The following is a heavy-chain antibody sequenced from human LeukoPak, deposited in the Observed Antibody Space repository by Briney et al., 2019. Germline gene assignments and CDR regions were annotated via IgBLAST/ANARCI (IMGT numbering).Heavy chain of an antibody. J-gene: IGHJ4*02. D-gene: IGHD6-19*01. CDR2: INSDGSAT. CDR3: ARVLSGAVGGNDY. Sequence: PGGSLRLSCAASGFTFSSYWMHWVRQAPGKGLVWVSRINSDGSATTYADSVKGRFTISRDNAKNTLYLQMNSLRAEDTAVYYCARVLSGAVGGNDYWGQGTLVTVSS. CDR1: GFTFSSYW. V-gene: IGHV3-74*01.